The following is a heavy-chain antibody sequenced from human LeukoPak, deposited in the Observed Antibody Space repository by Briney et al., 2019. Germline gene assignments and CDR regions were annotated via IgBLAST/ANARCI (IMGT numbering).Heavy chain of an antibody. CDR2: IIPIFGTA. D-gene: IGHD3-10*01. V-gene: IGHV1-69*01. CDR3: ARGRNYYGSGSYFPGALNYYYYYMDV. J-gene: IGHJ6*03. CDR1: GGTFSSYA. Sequence: ASVKVSCKASGGTFSSYAISWVRQAPGQGLEWMGGIIPIFGTANYAQKFQGRVTITADESTSTAYMELSSLRSEDTAVYYCARGRNYYGSGSYFPGALNYYYYYMDVWGKGTTVTISS.